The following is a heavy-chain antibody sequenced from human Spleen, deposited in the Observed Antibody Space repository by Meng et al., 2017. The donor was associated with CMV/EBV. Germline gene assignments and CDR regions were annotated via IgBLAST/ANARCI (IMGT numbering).Heavy chain of an antibody. D-gene: IGHD3-10*01. CDR2: IYYSGSA. CDR3: ARDFGPGAELMVRGVFVTNYGMDV. CDR1: GGSISSSSYY. J-gene: IGHJ6*02. Sequence: GSLRLSCTVSGGSISSSSYYWGWIRQPPGKGLEWIGSIYYSGSAYYNPSLKSRVTISVDTSKNQFSLKLSSVTAADTAVYYCARDFGPGAELMVRGVFVTNYGMDVWGQGTTVTVSS. V-gene: IGHV4-39*07.